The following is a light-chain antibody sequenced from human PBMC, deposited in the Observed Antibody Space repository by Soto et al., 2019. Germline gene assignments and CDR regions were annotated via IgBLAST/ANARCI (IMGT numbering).Light chain of an antibody. J-gene: IGKJ5*01. Sequence: EIVLTQSPSTLSLSPGERAPLSCRASQSVSSYLAWYQQKPGQAPRLLIYGASNRATGIPARFSGSGSGTEFTLTINSLQSEDSAVYYCQQHNQWPITFGQGTRLEIK. CDR1: QSVSSY. V-gene: IGKV3-11*01. CDR2: GAS. CDR3: QQHNQWPIT.